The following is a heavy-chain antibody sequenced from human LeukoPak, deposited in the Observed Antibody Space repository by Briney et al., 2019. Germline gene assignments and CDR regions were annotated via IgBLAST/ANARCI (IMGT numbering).Heavy chain of an antibody. CDR3: ARGFNYYDSSGYYYGKYNWFDP. Sequence: VSVKVSCKASGYTFTGYYMHWVRQAPGQGLEWMGWINPNSGGTNYAQKFQGRVTMTRDTSISTAYMELSRLRSDDTAVYYCARGFNYYDSSGYYYGKYNWFDPWGQGTLVTVSS. V-gene: IGHV1-2*02. J-gene: IGHJ5*02. D-gene: IGHD3-22*01. CDR1: GYTFTGYY. CDR2: INPNSGGT.